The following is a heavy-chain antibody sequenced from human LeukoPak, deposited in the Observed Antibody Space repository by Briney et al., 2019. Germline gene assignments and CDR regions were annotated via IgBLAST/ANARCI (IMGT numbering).Heavy chain of an antibody. CDR2: VWYDGIHK. CDR1: GFSFGTYG. CDR3: ARDSYGLSTLDY. J-gene: IGHJ4*02. D-gene: IGHD5/OR15-5a*01. Sequence: PGGSLRLSCVASGFSFGTYGMHWVRQAPGKGLEWVAVVWYDGIHKYYADSVKGRFTISRGNSKNTLYLQMNGLRAADTAVYYCARDSYGLSTLDYWGQGTLVTVSS. V-gene: IGHV3-33*01.